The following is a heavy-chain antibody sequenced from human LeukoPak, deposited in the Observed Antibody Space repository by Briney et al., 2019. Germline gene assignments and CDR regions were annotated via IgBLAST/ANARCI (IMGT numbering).Heavy chain of an antibody. CDR2: VYYSGST. J-gene: IGHJ4*02. V-gene: IGHV4-59*02. D-gene: IGHD2-15*01. CDR1: GGSVSGYY. CDR3: ARIHRYCSGGACYVLDN. Sequence: SETLSLNCVVSGGSVSGYYWGWIRQPPGRGLEWIGYVYYSGSTNYNPSFKSRITISVDTSRNQFSLQLSSVTAADTAVYYCARIHRYCSGGACYVLDNWGQGTLVAVSS.